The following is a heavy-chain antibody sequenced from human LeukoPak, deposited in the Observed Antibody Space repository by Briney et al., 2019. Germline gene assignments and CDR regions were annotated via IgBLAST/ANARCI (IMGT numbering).Heavy chain of an antibody. CDR2: IYYSGST. CDR3: AGTGLSSSWDYFDY. CDR1: GGSISSSSYY. V-gene: IGHV4-39*01. D-gene: IGHD6-13*01. Sequence: SETLSLTCTVSGGSISSSSYYWGWIRQPPGKGLEWIGSIYYSGSTYYNPSLKSRVTISVDTSKNQFSLKLSSVTAADTAVYYCAGTGLSSSWDYFDYWGQGTLVTVSS. J-gene: IGHJ4*02.